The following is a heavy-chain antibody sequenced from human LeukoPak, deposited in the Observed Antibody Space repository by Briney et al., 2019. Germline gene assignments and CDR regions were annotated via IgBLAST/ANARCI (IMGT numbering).Heavy chain of an antibody. CDR3: AKDSLEYSSSSPFDY. D-gene: IGHD6-6*01. CDR2: ISWNSGSI. V-gene: IGHV3-9*01. Sequence: PGRSLRLSCAASGFTFDDYAMHWVRQAPGKGLEWVSGISWNSGSIGYADSVKGRFTISRDNAKNSPYLQMNSLRAEDTALYYCAKDSLEYSSSSPFDYWGQGTLVTVSS. J-gene: IGHJ4*02. CDR1: GFTFDDYA.